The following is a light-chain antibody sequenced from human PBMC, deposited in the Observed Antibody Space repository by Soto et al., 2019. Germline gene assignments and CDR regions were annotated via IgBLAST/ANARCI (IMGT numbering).Light chain of an antibody. J-gene: IGKJ5*01. Sequence: AIQLTQSPSSLSASVGDRVTITCRASQDISSALAWCQQQPGKAPNLLIFDASSLQSGVPSRFSGSRSGTDFTLTISSLQPEDFATYYCQQLNSYPITFGQGTRLEIK. CDR2: DAS. V-gene: IGKV1-13*02. CDR1: QDISSA. CDR3: QQLNSYPIT.